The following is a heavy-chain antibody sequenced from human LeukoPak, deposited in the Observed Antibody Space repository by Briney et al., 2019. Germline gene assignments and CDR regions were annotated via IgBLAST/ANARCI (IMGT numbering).Heavy chain of an antibody. J-gene: IGHJ5*02. CDR3: AKDAGPDAVAGRRKGFDP. Sequence: GGSLRLSCAASGFTFDDYAMHWVRQAPGKGLEWVSGISWNSGSIGYADSVKGRFTISRDNAKNSLYLQMNSLRAEDTALYYCAKDAGPDAVAGRRKGFDPWGQGTLVTVSS. CDR1: GFTFDDYA. V-gene: IGHV3-9*01. D-gene: IGHD6-19*01. CDR2: ISWNSGSI.